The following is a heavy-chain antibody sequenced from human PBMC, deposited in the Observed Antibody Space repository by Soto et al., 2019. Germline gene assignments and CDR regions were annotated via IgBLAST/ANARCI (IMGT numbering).Heavy chain of an antibody. CDR3: ARMETFGSLNWFYH. V-gene: IGHV1-8*01. J-gene: IGHJ5*02. Sequence: GASVKVSCKASGYSFTNNDVSWVRQATGQGLEWMGWRNPGSGDTGYAQKFQGRVTMTRDISIATAYMELSSLISDDTAVYYCARMETFGSLNWFYHWGQGTLVTVSS. CDR1: GYSFTNND. D-gene: IGHD3-16*01. CDR2: RNPGSGDT.